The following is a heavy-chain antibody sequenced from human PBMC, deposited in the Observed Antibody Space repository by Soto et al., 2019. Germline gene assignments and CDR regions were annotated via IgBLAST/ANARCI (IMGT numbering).Heavy chain of an antibody. J-gene: IGHJ6*02. CDR1: GTIFSSYT. D-gene: IGHD3-16*01. Sequence: QVQLVQSGAEVKKPGSSVRVSCKASGTIFSSYTISWVRQAPGQGFEWMGRIIPILGETNSAQKFQGRVTLTADKSTNTDYMELNSLRLEDTALYYCARGLGGRMDDWGQGTTVTVSS. CDR2: IIPILGET. V-gene: IGHV1-69*08. CDR3: ARGLGGRMDD.